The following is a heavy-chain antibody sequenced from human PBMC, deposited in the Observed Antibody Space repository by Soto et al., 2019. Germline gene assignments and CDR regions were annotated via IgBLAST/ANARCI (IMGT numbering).Heavy chain of an antibody. Sequence: SETLSLTCAVYGGSFSCYYWSWIRQPPGKGLEWIGEINHSGSTNYNPSLKSRVTISVDTSKNQFSLKLSSVTAADTAVYYCARGRRRPPYYYGSGSYYTLNYYYYGMDVWGQGTTVTVSS. V-gene: IGHV4-34*01. D-gene: IGHD3-10*01. J-gene: IGHJ6*02. CDR1: GGSFSCYY. CDR3: ARGRRRPPYYYGSGSYYTLNYYYYGMDV. CDR2: INHSGST.